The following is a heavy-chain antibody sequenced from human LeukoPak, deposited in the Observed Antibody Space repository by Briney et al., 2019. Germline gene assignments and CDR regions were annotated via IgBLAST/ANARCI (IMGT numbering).Heavy chain of an antibody. J-gene: IGHJ6*02. CDR1: GGSISSYY. CDR3: AGEYYYDSSGYYRVGMDV. V-gene: IGHV4-59*12. D-gene: IGHD3-22*01. CDR2: IYYSGST. Sequence: SETLSLTCTVSGGSISSYYWSWIRQPPVKGLEWIGYIYYSGSTNYNPSLKSRVTISVDTYKNQFSLKLSSVTAADTAVYYCAGEYYYDSSGYYRVGMDVWGQGTTVTVSS.